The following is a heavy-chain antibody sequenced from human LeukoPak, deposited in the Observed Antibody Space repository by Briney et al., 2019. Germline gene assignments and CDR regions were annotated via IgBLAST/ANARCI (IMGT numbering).Heavy chain of an antibody. V-gene: IGHV3-74*01. CDR2: INTDGGST. D-gene: IGHD1-1*01. J-gene: IGHJ4*02. CDR3: ARGTGTLGSLGH. CDR1: GFTFSSYW. Sequence: GGSLRLSCAASGFTFSSYWMHWVRQAPGKGLVWVSRINTDGGSTSYADSVKGRFTISRDNAKNTLYLQMNSLRAEDTAVYYCARGTGTLGSLGHWGQGTLVTVSS.